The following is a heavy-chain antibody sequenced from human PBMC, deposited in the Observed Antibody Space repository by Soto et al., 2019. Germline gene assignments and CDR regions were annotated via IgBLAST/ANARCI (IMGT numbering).Heavy chain of an antibody. D-gene: IGHD3-10*01. CDR3: ARDVLLWFGELLGPFDY. V-gene: IGHV3-21*01. CDR1: GFTFSSYS. CDR2: ISSSSSYI. Sequence: PGGSLRLSCAASGFTFSSYSMNWVRQAPGKGLEWVSSISSSSSYIYYADSVKGRFTISRDNAKNSLYLQMNSLRAEDTAVYYCARDVLLWFGELLGPFDYWGQGTLVTAPQ. J-gene: IGHJ4*02.